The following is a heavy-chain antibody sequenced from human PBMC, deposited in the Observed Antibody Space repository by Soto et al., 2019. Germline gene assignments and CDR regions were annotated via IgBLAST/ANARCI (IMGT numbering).Heavy chain of an antibody. V-gene: IGHV3-48*03. CDR3: ARDLVVVVADWFDP. CDR2: ISSSGSTI. CDR1: GFTFSSYE. Sequence: GGSLRLSCAASGFTFSSYEMNWVRQAPGKGLEWVSYISSSGSTIYYADSVKGRFTISRDNAKNSLYLQMNSLRAEDTAVDDCARDLVVVVADWFDPWGQGTLVTVSS. D-gene: IGHD2-15*01. J-gene: IGHJ5*02.